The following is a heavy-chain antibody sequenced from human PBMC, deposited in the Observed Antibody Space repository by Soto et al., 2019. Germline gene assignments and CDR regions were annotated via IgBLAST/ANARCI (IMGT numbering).Heavy chain of an antibody. CDR3: ARYTPFGNWFDP. CDR1: GFTFSDYY. Sequence: PGGSLRLSCAASGFTFSDYYMSWIRQAPGKGLEWVSYISSSGTTIYYADSVKGRFTISRDNAKSSLYLQMNSLRAEDTAVYYCARYTPFGNWFDPWGQGTLVTVSS. J-gene: IGHJ5*02. CDR2: ISSSGTTI. D-gene: IGHD3-3*01. V-gene: IGHV3-11*01.